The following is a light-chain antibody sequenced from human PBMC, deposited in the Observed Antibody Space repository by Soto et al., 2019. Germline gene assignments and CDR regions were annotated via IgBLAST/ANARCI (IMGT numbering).Light chain of an antibody. CDR1: QGIINY. V-gene: IGKV1-9*01. CDR3: QQHFMYPPT. Sequence: IQLTQSPSSLSASVGERVTITCRASQGIINYLAWYQQKPGQAPKLLIYGASTLPSGVPSRFGGSGSGTEFTLTVSSLQPEDFATYYCQQHFMYPPTFGPGTKVDIK. CDR2: GAS. J-gene: IGKJ3*01.